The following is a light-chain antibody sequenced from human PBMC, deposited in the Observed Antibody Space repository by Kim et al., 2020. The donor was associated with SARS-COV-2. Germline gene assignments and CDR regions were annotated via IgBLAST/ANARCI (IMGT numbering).Light chain of an antibody. CDR1: QSVSSSY. Sequence: ELVLTQSPGTLSLSPGERATLSCRASQSVSSSYLAWYQQKPGQGPRLLIYGASSRATGIPDRFSGSGSGTDFTLTISRLEPEDFAVYYCQQYNSSPYTFGQGTKLEIK. CDR2: GAS. J-gene: IGKJ2*01. CDR3: QQYNSSPYT. V-gene: IGKV3-20*01.